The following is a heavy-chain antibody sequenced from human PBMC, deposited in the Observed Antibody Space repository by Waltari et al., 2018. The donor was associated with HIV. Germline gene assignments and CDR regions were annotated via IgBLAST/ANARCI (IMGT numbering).Heavy chain of an antibody. CDR1: GFRFRHYW. J-gene: IGHJ4*02. CDR2: INQDGSDM. Sequence: VESGGGLVQPGGSLRLSCAVSGFRFRHYWMSWVRQAPGKGLEWVANINQDGSDMYYADSVKGRFTISRDSTKKVIFLQMNFLRGEDTATYYCVRSSSGRFDYWGQGTLVTVSS. V-gene: IGHV3-7*03. D-gene: IGHD6-25*01. CDR3: VRSSSGRFDY.